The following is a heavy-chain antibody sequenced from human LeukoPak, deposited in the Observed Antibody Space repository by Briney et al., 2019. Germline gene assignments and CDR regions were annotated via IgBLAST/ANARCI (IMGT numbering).Heavy chain of an antibody. V-gene: IGHV3-9*03. Sequence: PGGSLRLSCAASGFTFDDYAMHWVRQAPGKGLEWVSGISWNSGSIGYADSVKGRFTISRDNTKNSLYLQMNSLRAEDMALYYCAKDRYSSSSYFDYWGQGTLVTVSS. J-gene: IGHJ4*02. D-gene: IGHD6-6*01. CDR3: AKDRYSSSSYFDY. CDR1: GFTFDDYA. CDR2: ISWNSGSI.